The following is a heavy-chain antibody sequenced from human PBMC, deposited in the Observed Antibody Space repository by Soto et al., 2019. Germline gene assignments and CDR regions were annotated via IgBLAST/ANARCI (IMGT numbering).Heavy chain of an antibody. Sequence: SETLSLTCAVYGGSFSGYYWSWIRQPPGKGLEWIGEINHSGSTNYNPSLKSRVTISVDTSKNQFSLKLSSVTAADTAVYYCARGFGAGSSGYYGWFDPWGQGTLVTVSS. D-gene: IGHD3-22*01. CDR2: INHSGST. CDR1: GGSFSGYY. CDR3: ARGFGAGSSGYYGWFDP. V-gene: IGHV4-34*01. J-gene: IGHJ5*02.